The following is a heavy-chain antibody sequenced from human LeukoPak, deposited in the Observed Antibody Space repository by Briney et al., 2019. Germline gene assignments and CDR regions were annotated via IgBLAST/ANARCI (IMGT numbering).Heavy chain of an antibody. CDR1: GGSFSGHY. CDR2: INQSGST. CDR3: AGRTYASGIGD. V-gene: IGHV4-34*01. J-gene: IGHJ4*02. D-gene: IGHD3-10*01. Sequence: SETLSLTCAVHGGSFSGHYWSCIRQPPGKGLEWIGEINQSGSTNYKASLKSRVTILVDTSKKQFSLKLKSVTAADTAVYYCAGRTYASGIGDWGQGTRVTVSS.